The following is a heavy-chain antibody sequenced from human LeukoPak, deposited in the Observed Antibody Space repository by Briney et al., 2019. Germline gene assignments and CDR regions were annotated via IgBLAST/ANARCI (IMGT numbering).Heavy chain of an antibody. CDR1: GYTFTGYY. CDR2: INPNSGGT. V-gene: IGHV1-2*02. J-gene: IGHJ4*02. Sequence: AASVKVSCKASGYTFTGYYMHWVRQAPGQGLEWMGWINPNSGGTNYAQKFQGRVTMTRDTSISTAYMELNRLRSDDTAVYYCARGGRSSYYDSSEPFDYWGQGTLVTVSS. CDR3: ARGGRSSYYDSSEPFDY. D-gene: IGHD3-22*01.